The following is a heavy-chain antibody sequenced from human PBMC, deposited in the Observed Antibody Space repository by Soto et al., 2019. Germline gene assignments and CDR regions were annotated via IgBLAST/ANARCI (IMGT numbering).Heavy chain of an antibody. CDR3: ARGYGDTAMVIDY. Sequence: QVQLVESGGGVVQPGRSLRLSCAASGFTFSSYGMHWVRQATGKGLAWVAVIWYDGSNKYYADSVKGRFTISRDNSENTLYLQMNSLRAEDTAVYYCARGYGDTAMVIDYWGQGTLVTVSS. CDR1: GFTFSSYG. V-gene: IGHV3-33*01. J-gene: IGHJ4*02. D-gene: IGHD5-18*01. CDR2: IWYDGSNK.